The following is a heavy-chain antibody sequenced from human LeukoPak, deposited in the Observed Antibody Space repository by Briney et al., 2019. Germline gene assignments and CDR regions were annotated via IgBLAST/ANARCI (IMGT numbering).Heavy chain of an antibody. CDR3: AKSSSVDWLPNWFDP. J-gene: IGHJ5*02. V-gene: IGHV3-11*01. Sequence: KAGGSLRLSCAASGFTFSDYYMSWIRQAPGKGLEWVSYISSSGSTIYYADSVKGRFTISRDNAKNSLYLQMNSLRAEDTAVYYCAKSSSVDWLPNWFDPWGQGTLVTVSS. CDR1: GFTFSDYY. CDR2: ISSSGSTI. D-gene: IGHD3-9*01.